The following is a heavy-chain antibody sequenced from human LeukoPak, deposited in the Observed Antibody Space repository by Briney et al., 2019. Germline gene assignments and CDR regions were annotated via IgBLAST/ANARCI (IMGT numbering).Heavy chain of an antibody. Sequence: GGSLRLSCAASGFTFSSYAMSWVRQAPGKGLEWVSAISGSGGSTYYADSVKGRFTISRDNSKNTLYLQMNSLSAEDTAVYYCAKDPNYYYCMDVWGKGTTVTVSS. J-gene: IGHJ6*03. CDR3: AKDPNYYYCMDV. CDR1: GFTFSSYA. CDR2: ISGSGGST. V-gene: IGHV3-23*01.